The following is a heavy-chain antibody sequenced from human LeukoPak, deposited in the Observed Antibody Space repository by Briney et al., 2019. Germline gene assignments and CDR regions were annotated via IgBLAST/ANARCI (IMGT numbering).Heavy chain of an antibody. V-gene: IGHV3-7*01. CDR3: ARRRSFDWFADVYGMDV. CDR1: GFTFSSYW. D-gene: IGHD3-9*01. CDR2: IKQDGSEK. Sequence: GGSLRLSCAASGFTFSSYWMSWVRQAPGKGLEWVANIKQDGSEKYYVDSVKGRFTISRDNAKNSLYLQMNSLRAEDTAVYYCARRRSFDWFADVYGMDVWGQGTTVTVS. J-gene: IGHJ6*02.